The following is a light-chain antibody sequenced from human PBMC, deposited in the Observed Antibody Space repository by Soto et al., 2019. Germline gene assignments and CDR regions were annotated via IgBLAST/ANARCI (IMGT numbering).Light chain of an antibody. CDR2: DVH. Sequence: QSALTQPASVSGSPGQSITISCTGTSSDIGAYNSVSWYQQHPGKAPKLMIYDVHNRPSGISNRFSGSKSGNTASLTISGLQAEDEADYYCNSYTSINTLVFGGGTKVTVL. J-gene: IGLJ2*01. V-gene: IGLV2-14*03. CDR3: NSYTSINTLV. CDR1: SSDIGAYNS.